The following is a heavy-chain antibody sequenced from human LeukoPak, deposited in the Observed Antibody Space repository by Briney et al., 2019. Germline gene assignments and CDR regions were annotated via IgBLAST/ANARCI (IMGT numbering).Heavy chain of an antibody. Sequence: GGSLRLSCTASGFTFGDYSLSWVRQAPEKGLEWVGFIRRKGYGGTTEYAPSVKGRFIISRDDSKSTAYLQMNSLKTEDTAVYYCTRDHDFWSGPFDVWGKGTTVAVSS. CDR1: GFTFGDYS. CDR3: TRDHDFWSGPFDV. D-gene: IGHD3-3*01. CDR2: IRRKGYGGTT. J-gene: IGHJ6*04. V-gene: IGHV3-49*04.